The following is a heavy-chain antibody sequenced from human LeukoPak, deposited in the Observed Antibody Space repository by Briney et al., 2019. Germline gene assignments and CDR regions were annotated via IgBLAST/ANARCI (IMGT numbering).Heavy chain of an antibody. V-gene: IGHV3-7*01. D-gene: IGHD3-3*01. Sequence: GGSLRLSCAASGFTFNSYWMTWFRQAPGQGLEWVANIKPDGSAKYCVDSVKGRFTISRDNAKNSLYLQMNSLRVEDTAVYYCARGPGFLTDYWGQGTLVAVSS. CDR2: IKPDGSAK. CDR3: ARGPGFLTDY. J-gene: IGHJ4*02. CDR1: GFTFNSYW.